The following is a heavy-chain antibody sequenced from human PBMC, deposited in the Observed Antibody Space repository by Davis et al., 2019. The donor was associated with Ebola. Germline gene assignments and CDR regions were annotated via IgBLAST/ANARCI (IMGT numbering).Heavy chain of an antibody. CDR2: TGHSGYA. J-gene: IGHJ5*01. Sequence: SETLSLTCAVYGGSFSDYFWSWIRQPPEKGLEWIGETGHSGYANYSPSLMSRVTMSVDSSKNQFSLKLHSVTAADTAVYYCARTTKTNIEASGLGFNSFDSWGQGALVSVSS. V-gene: IGHV4-34*01. CDR1: GGSFSDYF. CDR3: ARTTKTNIEASGLGFNSFDS. D-gene: IGHD4-17*01.